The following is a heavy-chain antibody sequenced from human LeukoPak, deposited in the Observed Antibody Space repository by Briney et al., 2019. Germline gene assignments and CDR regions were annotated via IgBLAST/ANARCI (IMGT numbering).Heavy chain of an antibody. Sequence: ASVKVSCKASGYTFTSYYMHWVRQAPGQGLEWMGIINPSGGSTSYAQKFQGRVTMTRDMSTSTVYMELSSLRSEDTAVYYCARTPHVEHSEPAAARIDYWGQGTLVTVSS. CDR1: GYTFTSYY. J-gene: IGHJ4*02. CDR3: ARTPHVEHSEPAAARIDY. CDR2: INPSGGST. V-gene: IGHV1-46*01. D-gene: IGHD6-6*01.